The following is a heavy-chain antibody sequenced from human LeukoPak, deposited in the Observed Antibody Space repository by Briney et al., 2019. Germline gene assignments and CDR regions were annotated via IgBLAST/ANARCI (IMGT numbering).Heavy chain of an antibody. Sequence: GGSLRLSCAASGFTFSSYAMHWVRQAPGKGLEGVAVISYDGSNKYYADSVKGRFTISRDNSKNTLYLQMNSLRAEDTAVYYCARPPPPYSGSYHVDYWGQGTLVTVSS. J-gene: IGHJ4*02. V-gene: IGHV3-30-3*01. D-gene: IGHD1-26*01. CDR3: ARPPPPYSGSYHVDY. CDR2: ISYDGSNK. CDR1: GFTFSSYA.